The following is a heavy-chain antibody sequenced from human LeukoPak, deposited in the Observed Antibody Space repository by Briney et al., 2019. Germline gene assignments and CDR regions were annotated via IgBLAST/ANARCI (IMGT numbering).Heavy chain of an antibody. Sequence: ASVKVSCKASGYTFTSYYMHWVRQASGQGLEWMGIINPSGGSTGYAQKFQGRVTMTRDTSTSTVYMELSSLRSEDTAVYYCARRDVGGVGATAYYYYGMDVWGQGTTVTVSS. D-gene: IGHD1-26*01. V-gene: IGHV1-46*01. CDR2: INPSGGST. CDR3: ARRDVGGVGATAYYYYGMDV. J-gene: IGHJ6*02. CDR1: GYTFTSYY.